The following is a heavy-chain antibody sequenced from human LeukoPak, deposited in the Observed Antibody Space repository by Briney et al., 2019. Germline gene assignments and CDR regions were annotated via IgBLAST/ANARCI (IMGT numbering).Heavy chain of an antibody. V-gene: IGHV3-30*04. J-gene: IGHJ3*02. CDR1: GFTFSSYA. Sequence: GRSLRLSCAASGFTFSSYAMHWVRQAPGKGLEWVAVISYDGSNKYYADSVKGRFTIFRDNSKNTLYLQMNSLRAEDTAVYYCARAQGAFDIWGQGTMVTVSS. CDR2: ISYDGSNK. CDR3: ARAQGAFDI.